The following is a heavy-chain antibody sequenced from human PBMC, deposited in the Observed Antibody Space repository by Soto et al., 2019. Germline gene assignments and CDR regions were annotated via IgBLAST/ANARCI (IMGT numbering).Heavy chain of an antibody. V-gene: IGHV3-23*01. CDR2: ISGSGGST. J-gene: IGHJ6*02. CDR3: AKSVGGTNYYYGMDV. D-gene: IGHD2-15*01. Sequence: EVQLLESGGGLVQPGGSLRLSCAASGFTFSLYAMSWVRQAPGKGLEWVSVISGSGGSTYYADSVKGRFTVSRDNSKNTLYLQMNSLGVEDTAVYYCAKSVGGTNYYYGMDVWGRGNTVTVSS. CDR1: GFTFSLYA.